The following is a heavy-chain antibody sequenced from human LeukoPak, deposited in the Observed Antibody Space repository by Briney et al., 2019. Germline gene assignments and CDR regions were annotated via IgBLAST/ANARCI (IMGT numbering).Heavy chain of an antibody. Sequence: GASVKVSCKASVYTFTGYYMHCVRQAPGQGLEWMGWINPNSGGTKTAQTFQGRVTMTRDTSISTAYMELSRLRSDDTAVYFCARSVVAGSGNFDYWGQGTLVTVSS. D-gene: IGHD6-19*01. V-gene: IGHV1-2*02. CDR3: ARSVVAGSGNFDY. CDR1: VYTFTGYY. J-gene: IGHJ4*02. CDR2: INPNSGGT.